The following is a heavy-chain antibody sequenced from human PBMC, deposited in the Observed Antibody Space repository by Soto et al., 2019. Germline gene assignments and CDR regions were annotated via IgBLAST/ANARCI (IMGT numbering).Heavy chain of an antibody. CDR1: GYSFTSYW. CDR2: IYPGDSDT. Sequence: PGESLKISCTGSGYSFTSYWIGWVRQMPGKGLEWMGIIYPGDSDTRYSPSFQGQVTISADKSISTAYLQWSSLTASDTAMYYCARLPHDYGLYYGMDVWGEGTTVTVSS. CDR3: ARLPHDYGLYYGMDV. D-gene: IGHD4-17*01. V-gene: IGHV5-51*01. J-gene: IGHJ6*04.